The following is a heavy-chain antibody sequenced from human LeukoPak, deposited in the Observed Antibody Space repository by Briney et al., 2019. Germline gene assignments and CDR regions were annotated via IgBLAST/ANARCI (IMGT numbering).Heavy chain of an antibody. J-gene: IGHJ4*02. CDR2: ISAYNGNT. V-gene: IGHV1-18*01. Sequence: ASVKVSCKASGYTFANYGIDWVRQAPGQGLEWMGWISAYNGNTNYAQKFQGRVTMTTDTSTSTAYMDLRSLRSDDTAVYYCARDLDQYSGRFGGFGHDFWGQGTLVTVSS. D-gene: IGHD1-26*01. CDR3: ARDLDQYSGRFGGFGHDF. CDR1: GYTFANYG.